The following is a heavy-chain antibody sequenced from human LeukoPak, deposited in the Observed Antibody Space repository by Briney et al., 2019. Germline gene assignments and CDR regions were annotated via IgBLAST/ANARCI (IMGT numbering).Heavy chain of an antibody. CDR2: ISSSSSYI. J-gene: IGHJ3*02. Sequence: GGSLRLSCAASGFTFSDYYMSWIRQAPGKGLEWVSSISSSSSYIYYADSVKGRFTISRDNAKNSLYLQMNSLRAEDTALYYCAKVRTSIAVAGDLDIWGQGTMVTVSS. CDR1: GFTFSDYY. V-gene: IGHV3-11*05. CDR3: AKVRTSIAVAGDLDI. D-gene: IGHD6-19*01.